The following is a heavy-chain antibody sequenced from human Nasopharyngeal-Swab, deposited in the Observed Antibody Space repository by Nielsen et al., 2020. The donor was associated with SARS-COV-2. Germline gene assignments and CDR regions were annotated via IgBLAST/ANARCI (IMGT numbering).Heavy chain of an antibody. J-gene: IGHJ4*02. CDR1: GGSFSGYY. D-gene: IGHD3-16*02. CDR2: INHSGST. Sequence: SQTLSLPCAVHGGSFSGYYWSWIRQPPGKGLEWIGEINHSGSTNYNPSLKSRVTISVDTSKNQFSLRLSSVTAADTAVYYCARGRVWGSYRYTYYFDYWGQGTLVTVSS. V-gene: IGHV4-34*01. CDR3: ARGRVWGSYRYTYYFDY.